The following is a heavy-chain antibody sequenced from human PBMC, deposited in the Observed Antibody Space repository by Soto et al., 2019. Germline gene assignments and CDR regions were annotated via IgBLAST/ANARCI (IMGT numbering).Heavy chain of an antibody. CDR3: ARQYYYGSGSYYAPIDY. CDR1: GYSFTSYW. V-gene: IGHV5-10-1*01. D-gene: IGHD3-10*01. Sequence: GESLKISCKGSGYSFTSYWISWVRQMPGKALEWMGRIDPSDSYTNYSPSFQGHVTISADKSISTAYLQWSSLKASDTAMYYCARQYYYGSGSYYAPIDYWGQGTLVTVSS. CDR2: IDPSDSYT. J-gene: IGHJ4*02.